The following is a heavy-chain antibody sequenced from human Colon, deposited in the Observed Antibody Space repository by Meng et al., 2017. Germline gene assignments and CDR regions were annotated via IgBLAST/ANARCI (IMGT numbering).Heavy chain of an antibody. CDR1: GDSITRGGYH. CDR3: ARGLKGSLEF. J-gene: IGHJ4*02. Sequence: QVQLQASGPGLVTPSQTLSLLCSVSGDSITRGGYHWSWVRQRPGRGLEWVGHIYYGGSAFYNPALRSRLTMSTDRSANQFSLRVTSVTAADTATYFCARGLKGSLEFWGQGALVTVSS. V-gene: IGHV4-31*03. CDR2: IYYGGSA. D-gene: IGHD3-10*01.